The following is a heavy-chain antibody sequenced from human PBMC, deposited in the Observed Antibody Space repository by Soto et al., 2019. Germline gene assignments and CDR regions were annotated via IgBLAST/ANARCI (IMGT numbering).Heavy chain of an antibody. J-gene: IGHJ4*02. CDR3: AKGRSYYFDY. CDR1: GFTFDDYA. Sequence: GGSLRLSCAASGFTFDDYAMHWVRQAPGKGLEWDSGINWNSGSIDYADSVKGRFTISRDNAKNSLYLQMNSLRAEDTALYYCAKGRSYYFDYWGQGTLVTVSS. CDR2: INWNSGSI. D-gene: IGHD3-16*01. V-gene: IGHV3-9*01.